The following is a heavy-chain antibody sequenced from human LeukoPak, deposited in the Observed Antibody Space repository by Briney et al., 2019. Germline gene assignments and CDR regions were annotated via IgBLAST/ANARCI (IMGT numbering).Heavy chain of an antibody. D-gene: IGHD6-13*01. J-gene: IGHJ4*02. V-gene: IGHV3-48*04. Sequence: PGGSPRLSCTASGFTFSIYSVNWVRQAPGKGLEWISYISSDGGTIYYADSVKGRFTISRDNAKNSVYLQMNSLRAEDTAVYYCAREIGSAARGRWGQGTLVTVSS. CDR1: GFTFSIYS. CDR2: ISSDGGTI. CDR3: AREIGSAARGR.